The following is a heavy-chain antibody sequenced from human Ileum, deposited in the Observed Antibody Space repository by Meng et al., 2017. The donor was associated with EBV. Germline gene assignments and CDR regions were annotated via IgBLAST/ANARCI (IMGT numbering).Heavy chain of an antibody. D-gene: IGHD1-7*01. V-gene: IGHV4-4*02. CDR3: GRDQGRELINH. J-gene: IGHJ4*02. CDR1: GDSISSDIW. Sequence: QVQLQESGPGLVQPSGTLSLPCTVSGDSISSDIWWSWVRQPPGKGLEWIGEVYHRGDTNYNPSLKSRVDISVDKSKNQFYLSLFSVTAADTAVYYCGRDQGRELINHWGQGTLVTVSS. CDR2: VYHRGDT.